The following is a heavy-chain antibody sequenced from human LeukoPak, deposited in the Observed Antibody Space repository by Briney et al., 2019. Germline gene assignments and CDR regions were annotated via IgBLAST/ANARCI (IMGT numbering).Heavy chain of an antibody. V-gene: IGHV4-39*07. CDR3: ARDRGQNAYYYYGMDV. CDR2: IYYSGST. Sequence: SETLSLTCTVSGGSISSSSYYRGWIRQPPGKGLEWIGSIYYSGSTYYNPSLKSRVTISVDTSKNQFSLKLSSVTAADTAVYYCARDRGQNAYYYYGMDVWGQGTTVTVSS. D-gene: IGHD3-10*01. J-gene: IGHJ6*02. CDR1: GGSISSSSYY.